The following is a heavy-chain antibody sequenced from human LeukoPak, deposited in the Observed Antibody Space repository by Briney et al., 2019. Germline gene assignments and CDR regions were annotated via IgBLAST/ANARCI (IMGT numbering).Heavy chain of an antibody. CDR3: ARAYGASVGLLPQY. CDR2: IYYSGST. J-gene: IGHJ4*02. D-gene: IGHD2-21*02. Sequence: SETLSLTCTVSGGSISSSNYYWGWIRQPPGKGLEWIGSIYYSGSTYYNPSLKSRVTISVDTSENQFSLKLSSVTAADTAVYYCARAYGASVGLLPQYWGQGTLVTVSS. CDR1: GGSISSSNYY. V-gene: IGHV4-39*07.